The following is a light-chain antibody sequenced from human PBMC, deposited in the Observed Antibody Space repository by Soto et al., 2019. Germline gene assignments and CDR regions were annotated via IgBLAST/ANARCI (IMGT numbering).Light chain of an antibody. CDR2: DAS. J-gene: IGKJ4*01. CDR3: QQRSNWPLT. V-gene: IGKV3-11*01. Sequence: EIVLTQSPATLSLSPGDRATLCCRASQSVHTYFAWYQQKPGQAPRLLIYDASNRATGIPARFSGSGSGTDFTLTISSLEPEDFAVYYCQQRSNWPLTFGGGTKVEIK. CDR1: QSVHTY.